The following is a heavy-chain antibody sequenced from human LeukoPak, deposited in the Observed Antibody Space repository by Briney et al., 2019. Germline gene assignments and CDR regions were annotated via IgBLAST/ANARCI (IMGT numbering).Heavy chain of an antibody. J-gene: IGHJ4*02. Sequence: SQTLSLTCTVSGDSIRNYYWSWVRQPPGKGLEWIGYIYYRGNTNYNPSLKSRVIISIDTSKNQYSLKMSSVTAADTAVYFCARDSPPQYASSSAGFDYWGQGTLVTVSS. CDR1: GDSIRNYY. D-gene: IGHD6-6*01. CDR2: IYYRGNT. V-gene: IGHV4-59*01. CDR3: ARDSPPQYASSSAGFDY.